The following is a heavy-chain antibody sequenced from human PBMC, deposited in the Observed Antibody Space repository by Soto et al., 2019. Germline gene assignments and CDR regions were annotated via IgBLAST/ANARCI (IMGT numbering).Heavy chain of an antibody. V-gene: IGHV3-30-3*01. CDR1: GFTFSSYA. J-gene: IGHJ4*02. Sequence: QVQLVESGGGVVQPGRSLRLSCAASGFTFSSYAMHWVRQAPGKGLEWVAVISYDGSNKYYADSVKGRFTISRDNSKNTLYLQMNSLRAEDTAVYYCARDLLEFGELLYYFDYWGQGTLVTVSS. CDR2: ISYDGSNK. D-gene: IGHD3-10*01. CDR3: ARDLLEFGELLYYFDY.